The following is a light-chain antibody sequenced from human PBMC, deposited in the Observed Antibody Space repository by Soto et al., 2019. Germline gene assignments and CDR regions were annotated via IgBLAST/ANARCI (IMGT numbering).Light chain of an antibody. J-gene: IGKJ1*01. CDR3: QQYDSTPWT. V-gene: IGKV3-20*01. CDR1: QSLSSSS. CDR2: GAS. Sequence: EIVLTQSPGTLSLSPGEIGALSFMASQSLSSSSLAWYQQKPGHGPRLLIYGASRRATGIPDRFSASESGTDFTLTISSLEPEDFAVYFCQQYDSTPWTFGQGTKVDI.